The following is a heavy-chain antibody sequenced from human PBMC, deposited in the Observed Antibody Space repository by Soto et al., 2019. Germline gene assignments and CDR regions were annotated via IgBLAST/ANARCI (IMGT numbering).Heavy chain of an antibody. CDR1: GGSISSGTW. J-gene: IGHJ5*02. V-gene: IGHV4-4*02. CDR2: IYHSGSP. Sequence: QVQLQESGPGLVKPSGTLSLTCAVSGGSISSGTWWSWVRQPPGRGLEWIGEIYHSGSPNYNPSLTSRVTMSVDKSKNLFSLRLSSVTAADSALYYCARRVPAAPNWFDPWGQGTLVTVSS. CDR3: ARRVPAAPNWFDP. D-gene: IGHD2-2*01.